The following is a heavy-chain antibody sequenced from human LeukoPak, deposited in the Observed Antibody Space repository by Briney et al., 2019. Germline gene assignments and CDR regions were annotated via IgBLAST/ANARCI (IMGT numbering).Heavy chain of an antibody. V-gene: IGHV4-30-2*01. CDR2: IYHSGST. CDR3: ARLPLYSSGWYLPPFFDY. Sequence: SETLSLTCAVSGGAISSGGYSWSWIRQPPGKGLEWIGYIYHSGSTYYNPSLKSRVTISVDTSKDQFSLKLSSVTAADTAVYYCARLPLYSSGWYLPPFFDYWGQGTLVTVSS. CDR1: GGAISSGGYS. D-gene: IGHD6-19*01. J-gene: IGHJ4*02.